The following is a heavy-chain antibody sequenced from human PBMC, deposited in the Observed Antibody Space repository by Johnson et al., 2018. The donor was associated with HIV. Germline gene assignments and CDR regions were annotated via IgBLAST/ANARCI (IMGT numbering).Heavy chain of an antibody. D-gene: IGHD3-16*01. V-gene: IGHV3-11*04. CDR3: ARSRHGGIQPSDAFDV. CDR2: ISGSGSII. CDR1: GFTFSDHY. Sequence: QMQLVESGGGLVKPGGSLKLSCAVSGFTFSDHYMSWIRQTPGKGLQWVSYISGSGSIIYSTDSVQGRFTISRDNVKNSLYLQMDSLRPEDTAVYYCARSRHGGIQPSDAFDVWGQGTMVTVSS. J-gene: IGHJ3*01.